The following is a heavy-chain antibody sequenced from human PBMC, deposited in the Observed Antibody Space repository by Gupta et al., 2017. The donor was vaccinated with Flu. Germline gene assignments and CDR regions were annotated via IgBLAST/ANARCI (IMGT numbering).Heavy chain of an antibody. J-gene: IGHJ4*02. D-gene: IGHD5-24*01. CDR2: IYYSGST. CDR1: CGSISSYY. Sequence: QVQLQASGPGLVKPSETLSLTCTVSCGSISSYYWSWIRQPPGQGLEWIGYIYYSGSTNYNPPLKSRVTISVDTSKNQFSLKLSSVTAADTAVYYRARVRDGYNLRNYFDYWGQGTLVTVSS. CDR3: ARVRDGYNLRNYFDY. V-gene: IGHV4-59*01.